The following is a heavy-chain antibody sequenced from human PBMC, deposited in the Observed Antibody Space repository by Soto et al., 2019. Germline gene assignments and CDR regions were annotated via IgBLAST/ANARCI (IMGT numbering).Heavy chain of an antibody. CDR2: ISGGDGRST. D-gene: IGHD2-2*01. CDR3: AKYGCSSTSCQCDY. Sequence: PGGSLRLSCAASGFTFSSYSMNWFRQAPGKGLEWVSAISGGDGRSTYYADSVKGRFTISRDTSENTLSLQMNSLRVEDSAVYYCAKYGCSSTSCQCDYWGQGTRVTVSS. V-gene: IGHV3-23*01. J-gene: IGHJ4*02. CDR1: GFTFSSYS.